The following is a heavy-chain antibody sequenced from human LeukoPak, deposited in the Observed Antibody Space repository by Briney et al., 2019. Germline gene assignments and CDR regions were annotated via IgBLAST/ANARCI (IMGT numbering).Heavy chain of an antibody. CDR1: GFNFNSYS. CDR3: AKGGSHFQD. CDR2: ISNDNNYI. Sequence: GGSLRLSCAASGFNFNSYSMNWVSQAPGKGLEWVSSISNDNNYIYYTDSVKGRFTISRDYAKSSLYLQMTSLRAEDTAVYYCAKGGSHFQDWGQGTLVTVSS. J-gene: IGHJ1*01. D-gene: IGHD1-26*01. V-gene: IGHV3-21*06.